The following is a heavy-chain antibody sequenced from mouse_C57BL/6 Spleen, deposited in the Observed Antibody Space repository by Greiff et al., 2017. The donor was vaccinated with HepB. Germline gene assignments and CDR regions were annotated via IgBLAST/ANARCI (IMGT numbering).Heavy chain of an antibody. J-gene: IGHJ2*01. Sequence: VQLQQPGAELVRPGSSVKLSCKASGYTFTSYWMDWVKQRPGQGLEWIGNIYPSDSETHYNQKFKDKATLTVDKSSSTAYMQLSSLTSEDSAVYYCARRWPMVTTAGYYFDYWGQGTTLTVSS. D-gene: IGHD2-2*01. CDR1: GYTFTSYW. V-gene: IGHV1-61*01. CDR3: ARRWPMVTTAGYYFDY. CDR2: IYPSDSET.